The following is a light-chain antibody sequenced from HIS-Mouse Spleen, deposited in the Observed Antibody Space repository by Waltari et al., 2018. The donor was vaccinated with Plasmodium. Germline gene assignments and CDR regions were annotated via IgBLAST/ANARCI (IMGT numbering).Light chain of an antibody. CDR2: EVS. V-gene: IGLV2-8*01. Sequence: QSALTQPPSASGSPGQSVTISCTGTSSDVGGYNYVSWYQQRPGQAPKLRIYEVSKRPSGFPDRFSGSKSGNTASLTVSGLQAEDEADYYCSSYAGSNNVVFGGGTKLTVL. J-gene: IGLJ2*01. CDR1: SSDVGGYNY. CDR3: SSYAGSNNVV.